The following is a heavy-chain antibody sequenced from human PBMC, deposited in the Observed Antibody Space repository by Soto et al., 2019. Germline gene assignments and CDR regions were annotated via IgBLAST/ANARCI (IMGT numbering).Heavy chain of an antibody. CDR1: GFAFGRYG. Sequence: QVQLVESGGGVVQPGRSRTLSCAASGFAFGRYGMHWVRQAPGKGLEWVAVVSYDGSTTYYADSVKGRFSISRDNSKRALFLRMNSLRGDDTAVYYCAKGIEEAAVQDSGGQWTLVMVSS. D-gene: IGHD6-25*01. CDR2: VSYDGSTT. CDR3: AKGIEEAAVQDS. J-gene: IGHJ1*01. V-gene: IGHV3-30*18.